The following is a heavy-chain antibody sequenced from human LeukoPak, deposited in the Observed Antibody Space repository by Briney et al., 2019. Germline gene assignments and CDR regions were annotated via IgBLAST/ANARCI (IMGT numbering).Heavy chain of an antibody. CDR1: GGTFSSYA. CDR2: IIPIFGTA. V-gene: IGHV1-69*05. CDR3: PRDQYCSSGSCYLAYFDY. D-gene: IGHD2-15*01. J-gene: IGHJ4*02. Sequence: SVKDSFKASGGTFSSYAISWVRPAPGQGLEWMGRIIPIFGTANYPQKFQGRLTITTDESTSTAYMPLSSLRSDHTHVYYCPRDQYCSSGSCYLAYFDYWGQGTLVTVSS.